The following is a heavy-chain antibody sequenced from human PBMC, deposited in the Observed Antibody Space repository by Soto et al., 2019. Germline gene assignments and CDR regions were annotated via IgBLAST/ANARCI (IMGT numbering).Heavy chain of an antibody. D-gene: IGHD6-19*01. J-gene: IGHJ5*02. CDR2: INHSGST. CDR3: ARAGIAVAGIMGWFEP. Sequence: SETLSLTCAVYGGSFSGYYWSWIRQPPGKGLEWIGEINHSGSTNYNPSLKSRVTISVDTSKNQFSLKLSSVTAADTAVYYCARAGIAVAGIMGWFEPWGQGTLVTVS. CDR1: GGSFSGYY. V-gene: IGHV4-34*01.